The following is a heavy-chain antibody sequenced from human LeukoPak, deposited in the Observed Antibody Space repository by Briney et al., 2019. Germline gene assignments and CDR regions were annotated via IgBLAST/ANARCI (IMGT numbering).Heavy chain of an antibody. D-gene: IGHD2-2*01. J-gene: IGHJ6*03. V-gene: IGHV1-69*05. CDR1: GGTFSSYA. Sequence: ASVKVSCKASGGTFSSYAISWVRQAPGQGLEWMGGIIPIFGTANYAQKFQGRATITTDESTSTAYMELSSLRSEDTAVYYCARTPNCSSTSCYGPYYYYYMDVWGKGTTVTVSS. CDR3: ARTPNCSSTSCYGPYYYYYMDV. CDR2: IIPIFGTA.